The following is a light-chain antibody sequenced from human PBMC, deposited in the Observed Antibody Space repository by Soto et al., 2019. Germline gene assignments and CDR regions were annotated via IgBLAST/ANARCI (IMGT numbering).Light chain of an antibody. CDR3: QQGHNFPLT. V-gene: IGKV3-15*01. Sequence: EIVMTQSPATLSLSPGDRAALSCRASQSINTELAWYQQKPGQPPRLLIYGASTRATGVPARFTGSESGSEFTLTISGLQSEDFAVYYCQQGHNFPLTFGQGTRLEI. J-gene: IGKJ2*01. CDR1: QSINTE. CDR2: GAS.